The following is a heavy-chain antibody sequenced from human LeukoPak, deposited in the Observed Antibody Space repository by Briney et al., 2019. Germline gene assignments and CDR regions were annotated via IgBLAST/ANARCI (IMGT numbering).Heavy chain of an antibody. Sequence: SQTLSLTCAISGDSVFSNSNTAVWIWISQSPSRGLEWLVRAYYRSKWYIDYAVSVKSRIIINPDTSKNQFSLQLNSVTPEDTAVYYCARGSSFDYWGQGTLVTVSS. CDR2: AYYRSKWYI. CDR3: ARGSSFDY. J-gene: IGHJ4*02. V-gene: IGHV6-1*01. CDR1: GDSVFSNSNTAV.